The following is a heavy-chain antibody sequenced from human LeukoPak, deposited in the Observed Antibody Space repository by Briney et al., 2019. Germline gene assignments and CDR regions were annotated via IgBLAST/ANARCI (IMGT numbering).Heavy chain of an antibody. V-gene: IGHV3-13*01. D-gene: IGHD3-9*01. CDR2: IGNAGDT. CDR1: GFSFSSYD. J-gene: IGHJ5*02. CDR3: ARGNILTGYNP. Sequence: PGGSLRLSCAASGFSFSSYDMHWVRQATGKGLEWVSAIGNAGDTYYSGSVKGRFTISRENAKNSLYLQMNNLRAGDTAVYYCARGNILTGYNPWGQGTLVTVSS.